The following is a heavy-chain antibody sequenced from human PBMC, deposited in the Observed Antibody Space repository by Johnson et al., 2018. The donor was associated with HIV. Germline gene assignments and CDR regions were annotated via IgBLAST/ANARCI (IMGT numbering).Heavy chain of an antibody. CDR1: GFTFSSFG. J-gene: IGHJ3*02. CDR2: ISYDGNNN. V-gene: IGHV3-30*19. D-gene: IGHD3-16*01. CDR3: ARMSLGAFDI. Sequence: QVQLVESGGGVVQPGRSLRLSCAASGFTFSSFGMHWVRQAPGKGLEWVAVISYDGNNNNYADSVKGRFTISRDNSKKTLYVQMNSLRTEDTAVYYCARMSLGAFDIWGQGTTVTVSS.